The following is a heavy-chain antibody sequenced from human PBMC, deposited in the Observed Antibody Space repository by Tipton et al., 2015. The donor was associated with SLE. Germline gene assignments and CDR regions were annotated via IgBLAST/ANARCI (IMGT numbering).Heavy chain of an antibody. D-gene: IGHD3-3*01. Sequence: TLSLTCIVSGDSISSSSYYWSWIRQPAGKGLEWIGRIYTSGSTNYNPSLKSRVTISIDTSKNQFSLKLSSVTAADTAIYYCAKPLYDYWSPSPLGSWGQGILVSVSS. V-gene: IGHV4-61*02. CDR3: AKPLYDYWSPSPLGS. CDR1: GDSISSSSYY. CDR2: IYTSGST. J-gene: IGHJ5*02.